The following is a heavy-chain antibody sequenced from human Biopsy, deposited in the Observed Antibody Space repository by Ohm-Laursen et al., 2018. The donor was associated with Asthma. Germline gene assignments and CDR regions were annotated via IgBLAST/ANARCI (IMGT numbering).Heavy chain of an antibody. V-gene: IGHV4-39*01. CDR2: LHYSGSP. D-gene: IGHD6-19*01. Sequence: GTLSLTCSLSSGSGGYMRSGNYYWGWIRQSPGKGLEWIGSLHYSGSPYYTFYNPSLESRVTISLDASKNEFSLRLTYVTAADTAQYYSVRQSGYRSGWPKLLFVYYGMDVWGPGTTVTVSS. J-gene: IGHJ6*02. CDR3: VRQSGYRSGWPKLLFVYYGMDV. CDR1: SGSGGYMRSGNYY.